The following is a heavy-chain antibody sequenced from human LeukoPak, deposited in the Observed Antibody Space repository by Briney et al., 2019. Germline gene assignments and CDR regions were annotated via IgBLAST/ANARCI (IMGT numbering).Heavy chain of an antibody. D-gene: IGHD4-11*01. CDR3: ARIYSNFVSLGF. Sequence: GGSLRLSCAASGFTFSSYGMHWVRQAPGKGPEWVAVIWYDGSNKYYADSVKGRFTISRDNAKNTLYLEMNSLRAEDTAVYCCARIYSNFVSLGFWGQGTLVTVSS. CDR1: GFTFSSYG. J-gene: IGHJ4*02. V-gene: IGHV3-33*01. CDR2: IWYDGSNK.